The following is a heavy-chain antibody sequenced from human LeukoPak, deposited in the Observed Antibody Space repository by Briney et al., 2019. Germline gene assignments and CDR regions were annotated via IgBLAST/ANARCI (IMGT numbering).Heavy chain of an antibody. Sequence: ASMKVSCKASGYTLTDHHTHWVRQAPGQGLEWMGWIKSNSGGIRYAQEFQGRVTITRDASSSTVYLEISCLRSDDTAIYYCARDPVDGYGHLDYWGQGVLVTVSS. CDR2: IKSNSGGI. V-gene: IGHV1-2*02. D-gene: IGHD5-24*01. CDR1: GYTLTDHH. CDR3: ARDPVDGYGHLDY. J-gene: IGHJ4*02.